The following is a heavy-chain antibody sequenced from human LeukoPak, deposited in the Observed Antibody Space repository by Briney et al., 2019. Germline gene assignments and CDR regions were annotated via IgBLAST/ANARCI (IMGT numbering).Heavy chain of an antibody. J-gene: IGHJ4*02. V-gene: IGHV3-33*06. CDR3: AKRGSTWDLDY. CDR1: AFTFSSYA. D-gene: IGHD6-6*01. CDR2: VSYDGNTK. Sequence: GRSLRLSCTASAFTFSSYAMHWVRQAPGKGLEWMAVVSYDGNTKYYADSVRGRFTISRDNSENTLYLQMNSLRAEDTAVYYCAKRGSTWDLDYWGQGTRVTVSS.